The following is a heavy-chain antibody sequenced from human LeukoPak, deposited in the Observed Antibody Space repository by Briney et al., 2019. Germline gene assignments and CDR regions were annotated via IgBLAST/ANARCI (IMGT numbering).Heavy chain of an antibody. CDR2: IYYSGST. V-gene: IGHV4-59*01. J-gene: IGHJ4*02. Sequence: PSETLSLTCTVSGGSISSDYWSWIRQPPGKGLEWIGYIYYSGSTNYNPSLKSRVTISVDTSKNQFSLKLSSVTAADTAVYYCAREERGYYYGSGSYDYWGQGTLVTVSS. CDR1: GGSISSDY. CDR3: AREERGYYYGSGSYDY. D-gene: IGHD3-10*01.